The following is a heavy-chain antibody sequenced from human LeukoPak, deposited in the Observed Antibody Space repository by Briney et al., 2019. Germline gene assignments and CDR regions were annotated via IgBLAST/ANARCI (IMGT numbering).Heavy chain of an antibody. CDR3: VGNGYYALDS. D-gene: IGHD2/OR15-2a*01. Sequence: SETLSLTCAVSGDSINSFDWWSWVRQSPARGLEWIGEIYHSGGTNYNPSLKSRVTISIDKSKNQLSLELTSVTAADTAVYFCVGNGYYALDSWGQGTLVTVAS. CDR2: IYHSGGT. V-gene: IGHV4-4*02. J-gene: IGHJ4*02. CDR1: GDSINSFDW.